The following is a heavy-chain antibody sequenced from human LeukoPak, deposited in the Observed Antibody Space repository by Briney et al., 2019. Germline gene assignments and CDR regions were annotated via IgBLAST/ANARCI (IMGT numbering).Heavy chain of an antibody. Sequence: QAGGSLRLSCAASGFTFSSYGMHWVRQAPGEGLEWVAFIRYDGSNKYYADSVKGRFTISRDNSKNTLYLQMNSLRAEDTAVYYCAKDLRGYCSGGSCYSAYWGQGTLVTVSS. CDR2: IRYDGSNK. CDR3: AKDLRGYCSGGSCYSAY. V-gene: IGHV3-30*02. CDR1: GFTFSSYG. D-gene: IGHD2-15*01. J-gene: IGHJ4*02.